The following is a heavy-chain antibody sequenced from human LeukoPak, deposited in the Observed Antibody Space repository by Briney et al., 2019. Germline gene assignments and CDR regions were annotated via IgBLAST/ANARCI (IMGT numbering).Heavy chain of an antibody. CDR1: GGSISSGGYS. Sequence: SQTLSLTCAVSGGSISSGGYSWSWIRQPPGKGLEWIGYIYHTGGTYYNPSLKSRVTISLDRSKNQFSLKLSSVTAADTAVYYCATYLTYYYDSSGFKWFDPWGQGTLVTVSS. CDR3: ATYLTYYYDSSGFKWFDP. CDR2: IYHTGGT. D-gene: IGHD3-22*01. J-gene: IGHJ5*02. V-gene: IGHV4-30-2*01.